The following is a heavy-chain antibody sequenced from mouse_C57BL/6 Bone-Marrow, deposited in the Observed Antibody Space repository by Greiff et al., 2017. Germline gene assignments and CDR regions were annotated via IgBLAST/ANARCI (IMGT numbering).Heavy chain of an antibody. V-gene: IGHV5-6*01. CDR2: ISSGGSYT. Sequence: EVQLQESGGDLVKPGGSLKLSCAASGFTFSSYGMSWVRQTPDKRLEWVATISSGGSYTYYPDSVKGRFTISRDNAKNTLYLQMSSLKSEDTAMYYCARPFYDGYSFAYWGQGTLVTVSA. CDR3: ARPFYDGYSFAY. CDR1: GFTFSSYG. D-gene: IGHD2-3*01. J-gene: IGHJ3*01.